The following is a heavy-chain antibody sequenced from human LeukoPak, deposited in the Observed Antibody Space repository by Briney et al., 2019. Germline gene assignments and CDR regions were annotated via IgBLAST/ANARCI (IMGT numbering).Heavy chain of an antibody. CDR2: IYPGDSDT. J-gene: IGHJ4*02. Sequence: GESLKISCKGSGYNFTSYWIGWVRQMPGKGLEWMGIIYPGDSDTRYSPSFQGQVTISADKSISTAYLQWSSQKASDTAMYYCARLLRNIAAAVYYFDYWGQGTLVTVSS. D-gene: IGHD6-13*01. CDR1: GYNFTSYW. CDR3: ARLLRNIAAAVYYFDY. V-gene: IGHV5-51*01.